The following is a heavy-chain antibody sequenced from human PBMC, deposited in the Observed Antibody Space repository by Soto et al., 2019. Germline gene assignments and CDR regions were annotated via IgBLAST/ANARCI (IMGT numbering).Heavy chain of an antibody. Sequence: SETLSLTCTVSGGSISSGGYYWSWIRQHPGKGLEWIGYIYYSGSTYYNPSLKSRVTISVDTSKNQFSLKLSSVTAADTAVYYCARGRIGATYFDYWGQGTMVTVYS. D-gene: IGHD1-26*01. CDR3: ARGRIGATYFDY. CDR1: GGSISSGGYY. J-gene: IGHJ4*02. CDR2: IYYSGST. V-gene: IGHV4-31*03.